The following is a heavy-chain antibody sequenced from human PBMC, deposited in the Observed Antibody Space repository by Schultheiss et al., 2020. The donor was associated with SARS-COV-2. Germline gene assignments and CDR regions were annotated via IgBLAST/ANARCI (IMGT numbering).Heavy chain of an antibody. V-gene: IGHV3-23*01. Sequence: GGSLRLSCAASGFTFDDYVRMWDRQPPGKGLEWVSTIGGVDGITYFADSVKGRFTISRDISKNTLYLQMNSLRAEDTAVYYCVREGLTWDAYDIWGQGTLVTVSS. CDR3: VREGLTWDAYDI. CDR1: GFTFDDYV. CDR2: IGGVDGIT. D-gene: IGHD6-19*01. J-gene: IGHJ3*02.